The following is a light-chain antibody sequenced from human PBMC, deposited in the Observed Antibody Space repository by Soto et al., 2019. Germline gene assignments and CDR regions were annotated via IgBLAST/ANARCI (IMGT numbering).Light chain of an antibody. J-gene: IGKJ2*01. CDR1: QRIVSH. Sequence: DIQMTQSPSSLSASVGDRVTITCRASQRIVSHLNWYQQKPGKAPKLLIYAASRLESGVPSRFSGSGSGTDFTLTISSLQPEDFATYYCQQSYSTPRTFGQGTKLEI. V-gene: IGKV1-39*01. CDR2: AAS. CDR3: QQSYSTPRT.